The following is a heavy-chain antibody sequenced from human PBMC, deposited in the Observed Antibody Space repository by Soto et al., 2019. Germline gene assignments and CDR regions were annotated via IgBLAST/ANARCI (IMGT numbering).Heavy chain of an antibody. V-gene: IGHV3-23*01. D-gene: IGHD2-2*01. Sequence: EVQLLESGGGLVQPGGSLRLSCAASGFTFSNSAISWVRQAPGKGLEWVSTISRSGGDTYYADSVKGRFTLSRDNSKNTLFLQMNSLRAEDTAVYYCAKVPERYCSSTSCLYYWGQGTLVIVSS. CDR3: AKVPERYCSSTSCLYY. CDR2: ISRSGGDT. CDR1: GFTFSNSA. J-gene: IGHJ4*02.